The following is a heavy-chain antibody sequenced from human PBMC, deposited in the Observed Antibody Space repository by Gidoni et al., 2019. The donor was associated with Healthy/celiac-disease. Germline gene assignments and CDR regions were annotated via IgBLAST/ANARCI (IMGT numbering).Heavy chain of an antibody. CDR1: GFTCSSYW. J-gene: IGHJ3*02. CDR3: ARDYWQWLRWSTTANALDI. Sequence: EVQLVESGGGLVQPGGSLRLSCAASGFTCSSYWMSWVRQDPGKGLEWVANIKQDGSEKYYVGSVKGRFNISRDNAKNSLYLQMNSLRAEDTAVYYCARDYWQWLRWSTTANALDIWGQGTMVTVSS. CDR2: IKQDGSEK. V-gene: IGHV3-7*01. D-gene: IGHD5-12*01.